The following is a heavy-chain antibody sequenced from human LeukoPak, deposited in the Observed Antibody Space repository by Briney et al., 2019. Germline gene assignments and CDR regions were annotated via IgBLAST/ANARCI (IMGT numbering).Heavy chain of an antibody. CDR2: ISAYNGNT. CDR3: ARPQQRELRPEYFDY. V-gene: IGHV1-18*01. J-gene: IGHJ4*02. CDR1: GYTFTSYG. D-gene: IGHD1-26*01. Sequence: ASVKVSCKASGYTFTSYGISWVRQAPGQGLEWMGWISAYNGNTNYAQKLQGRVTMTTDTSTSTAYMELRSLRSDDTAVYYCARPQQRELRPEYFDYWGQGTMVTVSS.